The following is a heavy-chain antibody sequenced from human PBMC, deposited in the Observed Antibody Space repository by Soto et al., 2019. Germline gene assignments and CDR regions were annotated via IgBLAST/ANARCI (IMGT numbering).Heavy chain of an antibody. CDR2: IYYSGST. CDR3: ARANYYDSHDGMDV. Sequence: PSETLSLTCTVSGGSVSSGSYYWSWIRQPPGKGLEWIGYIYYSGSTNYNPSLKSRATISVDTSKNQFSLKLSSVTAADTAVYYCARANYYDSHDGMDVWGQGTTVTVSS. D-gene: IGHD3-22*01. CDR1: GGSVSSGSYY. J-gene: IGHJ6*02. V-gene: IGHV4-61*01.